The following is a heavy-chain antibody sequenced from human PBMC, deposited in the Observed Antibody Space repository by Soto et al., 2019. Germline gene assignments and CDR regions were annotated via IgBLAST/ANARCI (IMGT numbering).Heavy chain of an antibody. CDR1: GGSISSGSYY. J-gene: IGHJ1*01. D-gene: IGHD5-18*01. CDR2: MYYSGST. CDR3: ARDTYRQKGNFQH. V-gene: IGHV4-39*01. Sequence: SETLSLTCSVSGGSISSGSYYWAWIRQPPGKGLEWIGSMYYSGSTYYNPSLKSRVTISADTFRNQFSLKLSSVTAADTAVYYCARDTYRQKGNFQHWGQGTLVTVSS.